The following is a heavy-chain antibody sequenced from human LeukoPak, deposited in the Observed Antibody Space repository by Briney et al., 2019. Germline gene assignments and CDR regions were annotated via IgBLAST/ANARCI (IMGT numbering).Heavy chain of an antibody. CDR2: IYYSGST. V-gene: IGHV4-61*05. D-gene: IGHD5-12*01. CDR3: ARGGGPYEVDY. CDR1: GGSISSSSYY. Sequence: SETLSLTCTVSGGSISSSSYYWGWIRQPPGKGLEWIGYIYYSGSTNYNPSLKSRVTISVDTSKNQFSLKLSSVTAADTAVYYCARGGGPYEVDYWGQGTLVTVSS. J-gene: IGHJ4*02.